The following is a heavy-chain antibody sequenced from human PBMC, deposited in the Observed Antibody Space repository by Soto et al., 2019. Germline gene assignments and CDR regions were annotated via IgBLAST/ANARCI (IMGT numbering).Heavy chain of an antibody. CDR2: ISGGGGSTI. V-gene: IGHV3-11*04. CDR1: GFTFSDYY. J-gene: IGHJ4*01. CDR3: ARESEDLTSNFDY. Sequence: PGGSLRLSCAASGFTFSDYYMNRIRQAPGKGLEWVSYISGGGGSTIYYTDSGKGRFTISRDNAKKSLYLQMNSLRAEGTAVYYCARESEDLTSNFDYWGHGTLVTLSS.